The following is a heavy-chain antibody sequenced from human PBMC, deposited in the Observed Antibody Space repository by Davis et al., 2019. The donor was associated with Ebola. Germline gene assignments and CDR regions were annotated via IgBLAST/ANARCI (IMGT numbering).Heavy chain of an antibody. Sequence: SETLSLTCTVSGGSISSYYWSWIRQPPGKGLEWIGYIYYSGSTNYNPSLKSRVTISVDTSKNQFSLKLSSVSAADTAIYYCARAAPRPYDSSGSNAFDIWGQGTMVTVSS. CDR2: IYYSGST. CDR1: GGSISSYY. V-gene: IGHV4-59*08. D-gene: IGHD3-22*01. CDR3: ARAAPRPYDSSGSNAFDI. J-gene: IGHJ3*02.